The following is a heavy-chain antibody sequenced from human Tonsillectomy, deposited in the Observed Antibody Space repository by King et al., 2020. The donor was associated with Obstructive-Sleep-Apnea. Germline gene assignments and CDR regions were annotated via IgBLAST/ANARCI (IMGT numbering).Heavy chain of an antibody. Sequence: QLVQSGAEVKKPGESLRISCVGSGYSFTSYWITWVRQMPGKGLEWMVRIDTSDAYTYYGPSFQGHVTISADKSVSTAYLQWSSLTASDTAMYYCARLNYDSSGYYRLFDYWGQGTLGHRLL. D-gene: IGHD3-22*01. V-gene: IGHV5-10-1*01. CDR2: IDTSDAYT. CDR1: GYSFTSYW. CDR3: ARLNYDSSGYYRLFDY. J-gene: IGHJ4*02.